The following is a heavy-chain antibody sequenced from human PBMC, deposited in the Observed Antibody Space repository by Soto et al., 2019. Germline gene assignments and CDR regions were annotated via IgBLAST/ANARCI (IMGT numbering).Heavy chain of an antibody. J-gene: IGHJ4*02. CDR3: ARETYYYDSSGQPRGYYFDY. Sequence: SETLSLTCTVSGGSISSGDYYWSWIRQPPGKGLEWIGYIYYSGSTYYSPSLKSRVTISVDTSKNQFSLKLSSVTAADTAVYYCARETYYYDSSGQPRGYYFDYWGQGTLVTVSS. CDR2: IYYSGST. V-gene: IGHV4-30-4*01. CDR1: GGSISSGDYY. D-gene: IGHD3-22*01.